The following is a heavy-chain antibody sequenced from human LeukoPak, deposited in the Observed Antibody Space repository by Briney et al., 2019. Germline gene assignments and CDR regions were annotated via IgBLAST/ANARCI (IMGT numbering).Heavy chain of an antibody. CDR2: ISSYTSTI. D-gene: IGHD4-23*01. V-gene: IGHV3-48*04. CDR1: GFTFSSAA. J-gene: IGHJ5*02. Sequence: GGSLRLSCAASGFTFSSAAMNWVRQAPGKGLGLVSYISSYTSTIYYADSMKGRFTISKDNAKNSLYLQMNSLRAEDTAGYYCARDVTYYGGDWFDPWGQGTLVTVSS. CDR3: ARDVTYYGGDWFDP.